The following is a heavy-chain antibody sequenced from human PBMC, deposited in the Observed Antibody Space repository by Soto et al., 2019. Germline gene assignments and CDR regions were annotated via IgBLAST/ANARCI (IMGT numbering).Heavy chain of an antibody. V-gene: IGHV4-34*01. CDR1: GGSFSGYY. CDR3: ARGLGYSSSWYVYYYYGMDV. CDR2: INHSGST. J-gene: IGHJ6*02. D-gene: IGHD6-13*01. Sequence: QVQLQQWGAGLLKPSETLSLTCAVYGGSFSGYYWSWIRQPPGKGLEWIGEINHSGSTNYNPSLKSRVTISVDTSKNQFSLKLSSVTAADTAVYYCARGLGYSSSWYVYYYYGMDVWGQGTTVIVSS.